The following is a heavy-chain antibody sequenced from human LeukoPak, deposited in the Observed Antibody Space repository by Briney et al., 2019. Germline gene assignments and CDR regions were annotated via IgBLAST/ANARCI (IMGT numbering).Heavy chain of an antibody. Sequence: GASVKVSCKASGYTSTSYGISWVRQAPGQGLEWMGWISAYNGNTNYAQKLQGRVTMTTDTSTSTAYMELRSLRSDDTAVYYCARDRATVAPGDFDYWGQGTLVTVSS. CDR1: GYTSTSYG. V-gene: IGHV1-18*01. CDR2: ISAYNGNT. D-gene: IGHD4-23*01. CDR3: ARDRATVAPGDFDY. J-gene: IGHJ4*02.